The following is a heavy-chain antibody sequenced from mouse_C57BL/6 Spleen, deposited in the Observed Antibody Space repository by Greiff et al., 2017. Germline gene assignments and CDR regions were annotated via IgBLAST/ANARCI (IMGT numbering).Heavy chain of an antibody. CDR3: ARDARRGSSFDY. CDR2: IHPNGSST. V-gene: IGHV1-64*01. CDR1: GYTFTSYW. J-gene: IGHJ2*01. Sequence: VQLQQPGAELVKPGASVKLSCKASGYTFTSYWMHWVQQSPGQGLEWIGMIHPNGSSTNYTEQFKRTATLPVDKSSSTAYMQLSSLTYEDSAVYYCARDARRGSSFDYWGQGTTLTVSS. D-gene: IGHD1-1*01.